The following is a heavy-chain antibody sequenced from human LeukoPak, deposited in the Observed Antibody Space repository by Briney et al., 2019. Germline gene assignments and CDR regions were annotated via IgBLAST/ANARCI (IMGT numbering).Heavy chain of an antibody. J-gene: IGHJ6*04. CDR3: ASSWHRAYYYGMDV. Sequence: PGGSLRLSCAASGFTFSSYEMNWVRQAPGKGLEWVSYISSSGSTIYYADSVKGRFTISRDNAKNSLYLQMNSLRAEDTAVYYCASSWHRAYYYGMDVWGKGTTVTVSS. CDR1: GFTFSSYE. D-gene: IGHD2-21*01. CDR2: ISSSGSTI. V-gene: IGHV3-48*03.